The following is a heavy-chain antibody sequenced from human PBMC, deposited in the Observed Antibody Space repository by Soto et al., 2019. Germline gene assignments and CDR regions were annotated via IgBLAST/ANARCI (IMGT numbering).Heavy chain of an antibody. CDR3: AREGMSRPRCEFDY. CDR2: ISTNGDST. V-gene: IGHV3-64*01. Sequence: EVQLVESGGGLVQPGGSLRLSCAASGFTFGSYPMHWVRQAPGKGLVYVSAISTNGDSTFYANSVKGRFTISRDNSKNTLYLQMGRLRAEDMGVYYGAREGMSRPRCEFDYWGQGTLVTASS. J-gene: IGHJ4*02. CDR1: GFTFGSYP.